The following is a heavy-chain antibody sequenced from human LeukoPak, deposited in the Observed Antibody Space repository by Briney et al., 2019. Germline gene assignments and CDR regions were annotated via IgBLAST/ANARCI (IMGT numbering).Heavy chain of an antibody. CDR2: IYYSGST. J-gene: IGHJ5*02. CDR3: ARERIAAAGTDWFDP. Sequence: SETLSLTCTVSGGSISSSSYYWGWIRQPPGKGLEWIGSIYYSGSTYYNPSLKSRVTISVDTSKNQFSLKLSSVTAADTAVYYCARERIAAAGTDWFDPWGQGTLVTVSS. D-gene: IGHD6-13*01. CDR1: GGSISSSSYY. V-gene: IGHV4-39*02.